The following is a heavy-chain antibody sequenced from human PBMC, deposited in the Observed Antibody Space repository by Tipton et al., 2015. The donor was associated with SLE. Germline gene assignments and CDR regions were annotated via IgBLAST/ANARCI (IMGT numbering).Heavy chain of an antibody. CDR1: GFTLRNHW. CDR3: ASASWNYGFFDY. D-gene: IGHD1-7*01. CDR2: INSDGSTT. J-gene: IGHJ4*02. V-gene: IGHV3-74*01. Sequence: SLRLSCVASGFTLRNHWMHWVRQASGKGLEWVSFINSDGSTTSYADSVKGRFTISRDNSKNTVYLHMNSLRADDTAIYYCASASWNYGFFDYWGQGTLVTVSS.